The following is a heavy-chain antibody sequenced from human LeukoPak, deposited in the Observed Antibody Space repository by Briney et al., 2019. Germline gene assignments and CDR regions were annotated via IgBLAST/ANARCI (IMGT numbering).Heavy chain of an antibody. V-gene: IGHV4-61*02. CDR1: GGSISSGSYY. J-gene: IGHJ3*02. CDR2: IYTSGST. CDR3: ARDPFNPDAFDI. Sequence: SETLSLTCTVSGGSISSGSYYWSWIRQPAGKGLEWIGRIYTSGSTNYNPSLKSRVTISVDTSKNQFSLKLSSVTAADTAVYYCARDPFNPDAFDIWGQGTMVTVSS.